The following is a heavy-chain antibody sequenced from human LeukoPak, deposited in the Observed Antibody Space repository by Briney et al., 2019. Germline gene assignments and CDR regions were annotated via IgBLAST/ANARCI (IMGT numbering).Heavy chain of an antibody. J-gene: IGHJ3*02. D-gene: IGHD5-18*01. CDR2: ISSSGSTI. CDR1: GFTFSDYY. Sequence: KPGGSLRLSCAASGFTFSDYYMSWIRQAPGKGLEWVSYISSSGSTIYYADSVKGRFTISRDNAKNSLYLQMNSLRAEDTAVYYCARDEYSPPWAFDIWGQGTMVTVSS. CDR3: ARDEYSPPWAFDI. V-gene: IGHV3-11*04.